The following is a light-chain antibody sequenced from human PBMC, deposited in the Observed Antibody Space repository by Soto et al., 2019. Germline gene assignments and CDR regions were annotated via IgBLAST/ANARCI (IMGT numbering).Light chain of an antibody. CDR2: KAS. CDR3: QQYGSSSPWT. Sequence: DIQMTQSPSTLSASVGDRVTITCRASQSISSWLAWYQQKPGSAPKLLIYKASSLETGVPSRFSGSGSGTEFTLIISSLQADDFARYYCQQYGSSSPWTFGQGTKVEIK. V-gene: IGKV1-5*03. CDR1: QSISSW. J-gene: IGKJ1*01.